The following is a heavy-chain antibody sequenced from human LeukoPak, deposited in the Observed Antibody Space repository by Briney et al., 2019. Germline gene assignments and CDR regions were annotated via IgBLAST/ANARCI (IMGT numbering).Heavy chain of an antibody. Sequence: GGSLRLSCAASGFTFSTYEMNWVRQAPGKGLEWVSVISGSGGSTFYADSVKGRFTISRDNSKNTLYLQMNSLRAEDTAVYYCAKRGDLDSSGSLRYFDYWGQGTLVTVSS. V-gene: IGHV3-23*01. CDR3: AKRGDLDSSGSLRYFDY. J-gene: IGHJ4*02. CDR1: GFTFSTYE. D-gene: IGHD3-22*01. CDR2: ISGSGGST.